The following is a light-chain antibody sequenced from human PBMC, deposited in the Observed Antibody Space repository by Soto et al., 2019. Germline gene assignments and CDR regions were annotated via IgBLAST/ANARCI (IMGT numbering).Light chain of an antibody. J-gene: IGLJ2*01. CDR2: RDS. CDR3: QVWDSSTVV. CDR1: NIGSKN. V-gene: IGLV3-9*01. Sequence: SYELTQPLSVSVALGQTARITCGGNNIGSKNVHWYQQKPGQAPVLGIYRDSSRPSGIPERFSGSNSGNTATLTITRAQDGDEADYYCQVWDSSTVVFGGGTKLTV.